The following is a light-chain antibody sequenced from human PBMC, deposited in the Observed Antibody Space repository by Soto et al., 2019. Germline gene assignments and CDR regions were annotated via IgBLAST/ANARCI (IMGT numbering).Light chain of an antibody. CDR2: GAS. CDR1: QSVSGRY. Sequence: DIVLTQSPGTLSLSAGERAALSCRASQSVSGRYLAWYQQKPGQAPRLLIYGASSRATDIPDRFSGSGSGTDFSLTISRLEPEDFAVYYCQQYGNSPLTFGQGTKVDIK. J-gene: IGKJ1*01. V-gene: IGKV3-20*01. CDR3: QQYGNSPLT.